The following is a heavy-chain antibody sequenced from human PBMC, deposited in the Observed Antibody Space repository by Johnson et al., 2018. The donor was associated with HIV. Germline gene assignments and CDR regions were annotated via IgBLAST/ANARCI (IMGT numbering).Heavy chain of an antibody. CDR2: ISGRGGST. CDR3: ARRDAALFTAAFDI. Sequence: VQLVESGGGLVQPGRSLRLSCAASGFTFDDYAMHWVRQAPGKGLEWVSAISGRGGSTYYADSVKGRFTISRDNSKNTLSLQMNSLRAEDTAVYYCARRDAALFTAAFDIWGQGTMVTVSS. D-gene: IGHD5-18*01. V-gene: IGHV3-23*04. CDR1: GFTFDDYA. J-gene: IGHJ3*02.